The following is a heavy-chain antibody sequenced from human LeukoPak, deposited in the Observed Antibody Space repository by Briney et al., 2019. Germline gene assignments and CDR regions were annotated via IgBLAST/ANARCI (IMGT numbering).Heavy chain of an antibody. CDR1: GFTLSGAW. CDR2: IREDGTEK. J-gene: IGHJ4*02. V-gene: IGHV3-7*01. Sequence: GGSLRPSCTASGFTLSGAWMTWVGQAPGKGLEWVANIREDGTEKNYVDSVKGRFTISRDNAKNSLFLQMSNLRDDDTAIYYCARHVGISFWGQGTLVTVSS. D-gene: IGHD7-27*01. CDR3: ARHVGISF.